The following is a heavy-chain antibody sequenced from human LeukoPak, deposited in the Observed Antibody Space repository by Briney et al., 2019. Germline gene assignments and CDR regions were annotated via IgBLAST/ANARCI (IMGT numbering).Heavy chain of an antibody. CDR2: IYYSGST. CDR3: ARGHRSIPPDTYYYDSSGYYYVY. J-gene: IGHJ4*02. CDR1: GGSVSSGSYY. Sequence: KASETLSLTCTVSGGSVSSGSYYWSWIRQPPGKGLEWIGYIYYSGSTNYNPSLKSRVTISVDTSKSQFSLKLSSVTAADTAVYYCARGHRSIPPDTYYYDSSGYYYVYWGQGTLVTVSS. D-gene: IGHD3-22*01. V-gene: IGHV4-61*01.